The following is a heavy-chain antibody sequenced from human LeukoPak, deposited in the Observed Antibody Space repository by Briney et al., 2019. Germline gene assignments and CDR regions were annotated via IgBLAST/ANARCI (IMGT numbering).Heavy chain of an antibody. CDR1: GGSISSYY. V-gene: IGHV4-4*09. CDR2: IYTSGST. CDR3: ARHGQGGYDSSGYTWFDY. Sequence: PSETLSLTCTVSGGSISSYYWSWIRQPPGKGLEWIGYIYTSGSTNYNPSLKSRVTISVDTSKNQFSLKLSSVTAADTAVYYCARHGQGGYDSSGYTWFDYWGQGTLVTVSS. J-gene: IGHJ4*02. D-gene: IGHD3-22*01.